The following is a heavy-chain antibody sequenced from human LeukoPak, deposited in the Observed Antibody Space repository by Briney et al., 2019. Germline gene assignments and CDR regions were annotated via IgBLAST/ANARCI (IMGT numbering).Heavy chain of an antibody. CDR2: IYHSGST. J-gene: IGHJ4*02. Sequence: SETLSLTCTVSSYSLSSGYYWGWIRQPPGKGLEWIGSIYHSGSTYYNPSLKSRVTISVDTSKNQFSLKLSSVTAADTAVYYCARVGYYDSSGYYYYFDYWGQGTLVTVSS. D-gene: IGHD3-22*01. V-gene: IGHV4-38-2*02. CDR3: ARVGYYDSSGYYYYFDY. CDR1: SYSLSSGYY.